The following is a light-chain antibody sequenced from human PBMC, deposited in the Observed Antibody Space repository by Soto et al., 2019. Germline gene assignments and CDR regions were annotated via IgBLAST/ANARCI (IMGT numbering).Light chain of an antibody. V-gene: IGKV3-15*01. J-gene: IGKJ4*01. CDR2: GAS. CDR1: QSINSD. Sequence: ELAMTQSPATLAVSPGETTRLSYRASQSINSDVAWYQQKLGQTPRLLIHGASTRATGIAARFSGSGSRTEFTLTISGLQSEDFATYYCQQYNYWPVTFGGGTKVDIK. CDR3: QQYNYWPVT.